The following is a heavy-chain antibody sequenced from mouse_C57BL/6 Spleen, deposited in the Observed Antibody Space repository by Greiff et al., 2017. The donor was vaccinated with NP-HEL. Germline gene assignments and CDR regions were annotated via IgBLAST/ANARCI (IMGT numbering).Heavy chain of an antibody. CDR2: IDPENGDT. V-gene: IGHV14-4*01. CDR3: TPLSFAY. Sequence: EVKLQESGAELVRPGASVKLSCTASGFNIKDDYMHWVKQRPEQGLEWIGWIDPENGDTEYASKFQGKATITADTSSNTAYLQLSSLTSEDTAVYYCTPLSFAYWGQGTLVTVSA. CDR1: GFNIKDDY. D-gene: IGHD6-1*01. J-gene: IGHJ3*01.